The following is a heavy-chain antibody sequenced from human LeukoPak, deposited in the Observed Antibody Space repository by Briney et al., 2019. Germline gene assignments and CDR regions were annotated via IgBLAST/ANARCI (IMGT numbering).Heavy chain of an antibody. V-gene: IGHV3-23*01. CDR2: IGGSGGST. D-gene: IGHD1-26*01. J-gene: IGHJ4*02. CDR1: GFPFSTYA. CDR3: AKGVGGTPFDY. Sequence: PGGSLRLSCAASGFPFSTYAMSWVRQAPGKGLEWVSAIGGSGGSTYYADSVKGRFTISRDSSKNTLYLQMNSLRAEDTAGYYCAKGVGGTPFDYWGQGTLVTVSS.